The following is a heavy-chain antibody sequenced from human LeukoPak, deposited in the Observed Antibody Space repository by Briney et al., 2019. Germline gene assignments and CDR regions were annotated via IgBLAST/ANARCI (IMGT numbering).Heavy chain of an antibody. CDR1: GGSFSGYY. CDR3: ARALDGVPAAPFDY. CDR2: INHSGST. V-gene: IGHV4-34*01. Sequence: SETLSLTCAVYGGSFSGYYWSWIRQPPGKGLEWIGEINHSGSTNYNPSLKSRVTISVDTSKNQFSLELSSVTAADTAVYYCARALDGVPAAPFDYWGQGTLVTVSS. J-gene: IGHJ4*02. D-gene: IGHD2-2*01.